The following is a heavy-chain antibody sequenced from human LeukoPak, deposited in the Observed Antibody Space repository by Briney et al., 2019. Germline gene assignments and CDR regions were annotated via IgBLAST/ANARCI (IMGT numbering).Heavy chain of an antibody. CDR2: WYYSGST. Sequence: SETLSLTCTVSGASISSTNYYCAWIRQPPGKGLEWITSWYYSGSTYYNPSLKSRVTISVDTSKNQFSLKLSSVTAADTAVYYCARRGGWYSYGFLGWGQGTLVTVSS. CDR1: GASISSTNYY. J-gene: IGHJ4*02. CDR3: ARRGGWYSYGFLG. V-gene: IGHV4-39*07. D-gene: IGHD5-18*01.